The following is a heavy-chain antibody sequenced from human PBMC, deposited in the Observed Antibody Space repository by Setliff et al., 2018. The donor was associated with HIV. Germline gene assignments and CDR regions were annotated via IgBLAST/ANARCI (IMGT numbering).Heavy chain of an antibody. J-gene: IGHJ6*02. CDR1: GGSISSGGYY. V-gene: IGHV4-31*03. CDR3: VRERRRSPLSYGLDV. CDR2: IYYNGRT. Sequence: PSETLSLTCTVSGGSISSGGYYWNWIRQYPVKGLEWIGHIYYNGRTLFNPALGTRLNMSVDTSENQFSLHLNSVTAADTAVYYCVRERRRSPLSYGLDVWGQGTTFTVSS.